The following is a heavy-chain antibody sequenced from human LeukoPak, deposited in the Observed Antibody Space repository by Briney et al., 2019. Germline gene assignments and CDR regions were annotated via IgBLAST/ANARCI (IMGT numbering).Heavy chain of an antibody. J-gene: IGHJ6*02. D-gene: IGHD6-19*01. CDR3: ASGPYSSGWYGYYYYGMDV. V-gene: IGHV1-3*01. CDR1: GYTFTSYA. Sequence: ASVKVSCKASGYTFTSYAMHWVRQAPGQRLEWMGWINAGNGNTKYSQKFQGRVTITRDTSASTAYMEVSSLRSEDTAVYYCASGPYSSGWYGYYYYGMDVWGQGTTVTVSS. CDR2: INAGNGNT.